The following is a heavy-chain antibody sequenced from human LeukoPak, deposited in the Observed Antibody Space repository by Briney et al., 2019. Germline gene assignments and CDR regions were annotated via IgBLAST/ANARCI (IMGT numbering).Heavy chain of an antibody. V-gene: IGHV3-64D*06. CDR3: VKDGGDTAMVNPFDY. D-gene: IGHD5-18*01. Sequence: PGGSLRLSCSASGFTFSSYAMHWVRQAPGKGLEYVSAISSNGGSTYYADSVKGRFTISRDNSKNTLYPQMSSLRAEDTAVYYCVKDGGDTAMVNPFDYWGQGTLVTVSS. CDR2: ISSNGGST. J-gene: IGHJ4*02. CDR1: GFTFSSYA.